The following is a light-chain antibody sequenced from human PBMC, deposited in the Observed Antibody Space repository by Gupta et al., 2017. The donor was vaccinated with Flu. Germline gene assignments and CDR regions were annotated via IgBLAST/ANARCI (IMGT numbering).Light chain of an antibody. Sequence: TIAYTGISSAVGSNKFVYWDQQHAGKAPKLMIYEGSERPAGVSNRLSGSKSGNTASLTISGRQAEDEADYYCCSYAGSSTVVFGGGTKLTVL. CDR2: EGS. V-gene: IGLV2-23*01. CDR3: CSYAGSSTVV. CDR1: SSAVGSNKF. J-gene: IGLJ2*01.